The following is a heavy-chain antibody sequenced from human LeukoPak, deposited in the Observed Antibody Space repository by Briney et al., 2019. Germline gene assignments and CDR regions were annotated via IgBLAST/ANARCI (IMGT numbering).Heavy chain of an antibody. J-gene: IGHJ6*02. D-gene: IGHD3-22*01. CDR3: AKDLSSAITSALVLDV. Sequence: PGRSLRLSCAASGFTFNNNAMHWVRQAPGKGLEWVSGITWNRDNIGYGDSVKGRFTISRDNVKNVLYLQMTSLRPEDTALYYCAKDLSSAITSALVLDVWGQGTTVIVSS. CDR2: ITWNRDNI. CDR1: GFTFNNNA. V-gene: IGHV3-9*01.